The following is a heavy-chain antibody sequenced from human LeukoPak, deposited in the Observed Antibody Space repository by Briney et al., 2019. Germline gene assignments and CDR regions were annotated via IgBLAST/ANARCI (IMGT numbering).Heavy chain of an antibody. CDR2: ISSRSSYYI. Sequence: GGSLRLSCAASGFTFNTYSMNWVRQAPGKGLEWVSSISSRSSYYIYYADSVKGRFTISRDNAKNSLYLQMDSLRAEDTAVYYFVRDPHIVVVPAARVYYFDYWGQGTLVTVSS. J-gene: IGHJ4*02. D-gene: IGHD2-2*01. CDR1: GFTFNTYS. V-gene: IGHV3-21*01. CDR3: VRDPHIVVVPAARVYYFDY.